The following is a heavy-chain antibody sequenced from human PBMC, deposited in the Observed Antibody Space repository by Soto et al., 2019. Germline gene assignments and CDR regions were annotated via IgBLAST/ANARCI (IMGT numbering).Heavy chain of an antibody. CDR1: GFAFGSYA. V-gene: IGHV3-30-3*01. D-gene: IGHD1-26*01. CDR3: ARARGYSPRYYYYGLDV. CDR2: ISYDGHIQ. Sequence: GGPLRLSCAASGFAFGSYAMPWVRQAPGKGLEWGAVISYDGHIQFYADSLKGRFTVSRDNSKNTLYLQINSLRPEDTAVYYCARARGYSPRYYYYGLDVWGQGTAVTVSS. J-gene: IGHJ6*02.